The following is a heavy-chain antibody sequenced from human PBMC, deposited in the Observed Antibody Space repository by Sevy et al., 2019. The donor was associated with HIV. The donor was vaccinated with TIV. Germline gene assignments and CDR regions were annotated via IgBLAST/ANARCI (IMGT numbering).Heavy chain of an antibody. Sequence: GGSLRLSCAASGFTFSEYYMSWIRQPPGKGLEWVSYISNSGSTIYYADSVKGRFTISRDNAKNSLYLQMSSLRAEDTAVYYCARESPYYHDTSDYSPFHWFDPWGQGTLVTVSS. CDR1: GFTFSEYY. CDR2: ISNSGSTI. V-gene: IGHV3-11*01. J-gene: IGHJ5*02. CDR3: ARESPYYHDTSDYSPFHWFDP. D-gene: IGHD3-22*01.